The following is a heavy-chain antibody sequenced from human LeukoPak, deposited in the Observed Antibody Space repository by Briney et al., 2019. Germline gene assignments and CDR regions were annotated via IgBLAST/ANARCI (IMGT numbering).Heavy chain of an antibody. CDR3: ARVRLGSGWRALDY. Sequence: SQTLSLTCTVSGGSISSGGYSWSWIRQHPGKGLEWIGYIYYSGSTYYNPSLKSRVTISVDTSKNQFSLKLSSVTAADTAVYYCARVRLGSGWRALDYWGQGTLVTVSS. J-gene: IGHJ4*02. V-gene: IGHV4-31*03. D-gene: IGHD6-19*01. CDR2: IYYSGST. CDR1: GGSISSGGYS.